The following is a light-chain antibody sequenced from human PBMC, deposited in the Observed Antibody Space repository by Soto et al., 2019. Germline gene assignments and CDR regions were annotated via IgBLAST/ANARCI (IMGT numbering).Light chain of an antibody. J-gene: IGKJ1*01. CDR1: QSVSSSY. V-gene: IGKV3-20*01. CDR2: GAS. Sequence: EIVLTQSPGTLSLSPGERATLSCRASQSVSSSYLAWYQQKPGQAPRLLIYGASSRATGIPDRFSGSWSGTDFTLTISSLQPDDFATYYCQHYNSYSEAFGQGTKVELK. CDR3: QHYNSYSEA.